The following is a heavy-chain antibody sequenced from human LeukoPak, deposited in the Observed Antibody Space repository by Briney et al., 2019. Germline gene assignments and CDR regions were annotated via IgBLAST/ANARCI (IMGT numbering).Heavy chain of an antibody. CDR3: ARDYYDSSGSFDY. J-gene: IGHJ4*02. V-gene: IGHV1-69*04. D-gene: IGHD3-22*01. CDR1: GGTFSSYA. CDR2: IIPILGIA. Sequence: SVKVSCKASGGTFSSYAISWVRQAPGQGLEWMGRIIPILGIANYAQKFRGRVTITADKSTSTAYMELSSLRSEDTAVYYCARDYYDSSGSFDYWGQGTLVTVSS.